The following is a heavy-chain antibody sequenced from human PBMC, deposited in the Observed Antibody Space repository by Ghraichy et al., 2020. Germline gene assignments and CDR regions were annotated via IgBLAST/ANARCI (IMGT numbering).Heavy chain of an antibody. V-gene: IGHV4-30-2*01. CDR1: GGSISSGGYS. Sequence: SQTLSPTCAVSGGSISSGGYSWSWIRQPPGKGLEWIGYIYHSGSTYYNPSLKSRVTISVDRSKNQFSLKLSSVTAADTAVYYCARAEGDYYYYMDVWGKGPRLPVSS. CDR3: ARAEGDYYYYMDV. J-gene: IGHJ6*03. D-gene: IGHD1-14*01. CDR2: IYHSGST.